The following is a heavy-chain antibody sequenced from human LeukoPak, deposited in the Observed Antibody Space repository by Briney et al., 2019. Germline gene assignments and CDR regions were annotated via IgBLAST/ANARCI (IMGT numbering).Heavy chain of an antibody. J-gene: IGHJ4*02. CDR2: ISGSGGST. CDR3: APIWFGELLSVFDY. CDR1: GLTFSNYA. V-gene: IGHV3-23*01. Sequence: GGSLRLSCAVSGLTFSNYATSWVRQAPGKGLEWVSAISGSGGSTYYADSVKGRFTISRDNSKNTLYLQMNSLRAEDTAVYYCAPIWFGELLSVFDYWGQGTLVTVSS. D-gene: IGHD3-10*01.